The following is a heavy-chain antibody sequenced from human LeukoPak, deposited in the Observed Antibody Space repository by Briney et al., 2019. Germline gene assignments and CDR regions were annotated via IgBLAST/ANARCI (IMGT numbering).Heavy chain of an antibody. Sequence: GGSLRFSCAASGFTFSSYGMHWVRQAPGKGLEWVAIIAYDGSNKNYADSVKGRFTISRDNSKNTLYLQMNSLRAEDTAVYYCAKILAAAGAGTNAFDIWGQGTMVTVSS. CDR2: IAYDGSNK. V-gene: IGHV3-30*18. CDR1: GFTFSSYG. D-gene: IGHD6-13*01. CDR3: AKILAAAGAGTNAFDI. J-gene: IGHJ3*02.